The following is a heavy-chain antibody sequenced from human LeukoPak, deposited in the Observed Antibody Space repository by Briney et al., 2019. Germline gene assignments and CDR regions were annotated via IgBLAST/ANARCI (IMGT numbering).Heavy chain of an antibody. CDR3: ARPVGYCSGGSCLATDAFDI. CDR2: INHSGST. Sequence: PSETLSLTCTVSGASISSSSYYWSWIRQPPGKGLEWIGEINHSGSTNYNPSLKSRVTISVDTSKNQFSLKLSSVTAADTAVYYCARPVGYCSGGSCLATDAFDIWGQGTMVTVSS. D-gene: IGHD2-15*01. J-gene: IGHJ3*02. V-gene: IGHV4-39*07. CDR1: GASISSSSYY.